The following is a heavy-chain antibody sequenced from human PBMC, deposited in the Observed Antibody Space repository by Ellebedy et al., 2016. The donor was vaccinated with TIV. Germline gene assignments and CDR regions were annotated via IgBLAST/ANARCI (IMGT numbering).Heavy chain of an antibody. J-gene: IGHJ4*02. D-gene: IGHD4-17*01. CDR1: GGTFSSYA. Sequence: ASVKVSCKASGGTFSSYAISWVRQAPGQGLEWMGRIIPIPGIANYAQKFQGRVTITADKSTSTAYMELSSLRSEDTAVYYCARDLGSYGDYEYFDYWGQGTLVTVSS. V-gene: IGHV1-69*04. CDR2: IIPIPGIA. CDR3: ARDLGSYGDYEYFDY.